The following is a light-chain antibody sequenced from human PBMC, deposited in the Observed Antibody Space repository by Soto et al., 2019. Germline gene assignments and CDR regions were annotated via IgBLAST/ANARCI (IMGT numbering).Light chain of an antibody. CDR1: SSDVGGYNF. Sequence: QSALTQPRSVSGSPGQSVTISCTGTSSDVGGYNFVSWYQHPPGKAPKLMLYDVTNRPSGVPDRFSGSKSDNTASLTISGLQAEDEADSYCCSYAGSDTYVFGTGTKVTVL. J-gene: IGLJ1*01. CDR3: CSYAGSDTYV. V-gene: IGLV2-11*01. CDR2: DVT.